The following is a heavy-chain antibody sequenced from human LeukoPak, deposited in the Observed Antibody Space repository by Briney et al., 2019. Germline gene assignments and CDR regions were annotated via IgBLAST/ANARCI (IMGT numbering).Heavy chain of an antibody. CDR2: ISSRSNII. CDR1: ECTFSSYS. D-gene: IGHD2-15*01. CDR3: ARDYQWSFDY. V-gene: IGHV3-48*02. J-gene: IGHJ4*02. Sequence: GGSLTLSCAASECTFSSYSMNWVRQAPAKGLEWVSYISSRSNIISYADSVRGRFTISTDDAKHSLYLQMNSLRDEDSAVYYCARDYQWSFDYWGQGTLVTVSS.